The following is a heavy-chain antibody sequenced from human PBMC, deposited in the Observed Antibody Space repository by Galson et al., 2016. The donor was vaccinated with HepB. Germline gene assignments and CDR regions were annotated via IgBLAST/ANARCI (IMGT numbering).Heavy chain of an antibody. CDR2: INPKSGGT. V-gene: IGHV1-2*02. D-gene: IGHD1-26*01. CDR3: ARSVGYGDGMDV. J-gene: IGHJ6*02. CDR1: GYTFTGYY. Sequence: SVKVSCKASGYTFTGYYIHYVRQAPGQGLEWMAWINPKSGGTKYAQKFQGRVTMTRDTSISTADMELSRLRSDDTAVYYCARSVGYGDGMDVWGQGTTVTVSS.